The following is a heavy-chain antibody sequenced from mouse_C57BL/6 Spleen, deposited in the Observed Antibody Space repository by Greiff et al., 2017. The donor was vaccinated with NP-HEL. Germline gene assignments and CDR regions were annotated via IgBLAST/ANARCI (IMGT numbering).Heavy chain of an antibody. Sequence: QVQLQQSGPELVKPGASVKVSCKASGYAFSSSWMNWVKQRPGKGLEWIGRIYPGDGDTNYNGKFKGKATLTADKSSSTAYMQLSSLTSEDSAVYFCARKTGGFDYRGQGTTLTVSS. CDR2: IYPGDGDT. CDR3: ARKTGGFDY. CDR1: GYAFSSSW. D-gene: IGHD4-1*01. J-gene: IGHJ2*01. V-gene: IGHV1-82*01.